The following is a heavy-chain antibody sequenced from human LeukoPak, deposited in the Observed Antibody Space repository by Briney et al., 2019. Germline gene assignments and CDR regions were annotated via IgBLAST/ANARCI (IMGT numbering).Heavy chain of an antibody. J-gene: IGHJ6*02. CDR2: INHSGST. CDR1: GGSFSGYY. Sequence: SETLSLTCAVYGGSFSGYYWSWIRQPPGKGLEWIGEINHSGSTNYNPSLKSRVTISVDRSKNQFSLKLSSVTAADTAVYYCARGTGGYYYDSGSSYYYYGMDVWGQGTTVTVSS. D-gene: IGHD3-10*01. V-gene: IGHV4-34*01. CDR3: ARGTGGYYYDSGSSYYYYGMDV.